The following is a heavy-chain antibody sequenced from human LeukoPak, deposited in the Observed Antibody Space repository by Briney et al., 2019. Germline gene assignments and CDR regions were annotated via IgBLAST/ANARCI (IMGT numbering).Heavy chain of an antibody. D-gene: IGHD3-10*01. CDR1: GYTFTSYG. Sequence: EASVKVSCKASGYTFTSYGISWVRQAPGQGLEWMGWINPNSGDTNYAQKFQGRVTMTRDTSITTAYMELSRLRSDDTAVYYCARGPPELWFGELGSWFDPWGQGTLVTVSS. CDR2: INPNSGDT. V-gene: IGHV1-2*02. CDR3: ARGPPELWFGELGSWFDP. J-gene: IGHJ5*02.